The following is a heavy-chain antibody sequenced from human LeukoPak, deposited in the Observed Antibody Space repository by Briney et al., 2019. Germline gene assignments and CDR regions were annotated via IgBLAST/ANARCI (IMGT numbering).Heavy chain of an antibody. Sequence: PSETLSLTCAVSGASISGSGYYLGWIRQPPGKGLEWIGNIYYTGSTYYNASLQSRVTISIDTSKNQFSLRLNSVTAADTAVYYCARDHYYAPSYMDVWGKGTTVTVSS. CDR2: IYYTGST. CDR1: GASISGSGYY. CDR3: ARDHYYAPSYMDV. D-gene: IGHD3-10*01. V-gene: IGHV4-39*07. J-gene: IGHJ6*03.